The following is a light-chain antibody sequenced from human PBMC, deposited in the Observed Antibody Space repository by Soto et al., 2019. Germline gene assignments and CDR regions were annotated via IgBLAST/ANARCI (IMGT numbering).Light chain of an antibody. J-gene: IGKJ5*01. CDR2: GAS. V-gene: IGKV3-20*01. Sequence: EIVVTQSPDTLSLSPGERATLSCRAAQSVGTRLAWYQHKTGQAPRLLISGASSRATGIPDRFTGSGSETSFTLTISRLEPEDFALYYCQHYQSGHPITFGQGTRLEIK. CDR1: QSVGTR. CDR3: QHYQSGHPIT.